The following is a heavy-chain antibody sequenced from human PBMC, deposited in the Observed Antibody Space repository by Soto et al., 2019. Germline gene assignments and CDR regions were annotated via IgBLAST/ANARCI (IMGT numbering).Heavy chain of an antibody. V-gene: IGHV3-21*01. CDR3: ARARGAPPYFDY. CDR2: ISSSSSYI. J-gene: IGHJ4*02. CDR1: GFTFSSYS. D-gene: IGHD1-26*01. Sequence: PGGSLRLSCAASGFTFSSYSMNWVRQAPGKGLEWVSSISSSSSYIYYADSVKGRFTISRDNAKNSLYLQMNSLRAEDTAVYYCARARGAPPYFDYWGQGTLVTVSS.